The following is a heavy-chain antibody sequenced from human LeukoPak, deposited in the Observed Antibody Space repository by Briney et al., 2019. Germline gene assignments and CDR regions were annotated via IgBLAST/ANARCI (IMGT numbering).Heavy chain of an antibody. D-gene: IGHD2-2*01. CDR1: GFTVSSNY. CDR2: IYSGGST. Sequence: GGSLRLSCAASGFTVSSNYMSWVRQAPGKGLEWVSVIYSGGSTYYADSVKGRLTISGDNSKNTLYLQMNSLRAEDTAVYYCARGPTTSYWYFDLWGRGTLVTVSS. J-gene: IGHJ2*01. V-gene: IGHV3-66*01. CDR3: ARGPTTSYWYFDL.